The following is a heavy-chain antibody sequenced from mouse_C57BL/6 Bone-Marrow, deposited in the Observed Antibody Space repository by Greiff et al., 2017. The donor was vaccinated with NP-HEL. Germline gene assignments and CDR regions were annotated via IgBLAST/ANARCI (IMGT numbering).Heavy chain of an antibody. D-gene: IGHD2-1*01. J-gene: IGHJ1*03. CDR1: GYTFTDYY. V-gene: IGHV1-26*01. CDR3: ARGGNNWYFDV. CDR2: INPNNGGT. Sequence: VQLQQSGPELVKPGASVKISCKASGYTFTDYYMNWVKQSHGKSLEWIGDINPNNGGTSYNQKFKGKATFTVDKSSSTAYMELRSLTSEDSAVDYCARGGNNWYFDVWGTGTTVTVSA.